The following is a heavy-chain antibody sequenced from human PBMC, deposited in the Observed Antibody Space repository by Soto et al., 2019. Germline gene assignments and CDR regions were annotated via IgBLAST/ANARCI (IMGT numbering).Heavy chain of an antibody. Sequence: GSLRLSCAASGFSFISYAMSWVRQAPGKGLEWVSTISGSDGKTFYADSVKGRFSISRDTSKNMLYLQMNNLRGDDTTVYYCVRWSYLDYWGQGTRVTVSS. CDR3: VRWSYLDY. CDR2: ISGSDGKT. J-gene: IGHJ4*02. V-gene: IGHV3-23*01. D-gene: IGHD3-3*01. CDR1: GFSFISYA.